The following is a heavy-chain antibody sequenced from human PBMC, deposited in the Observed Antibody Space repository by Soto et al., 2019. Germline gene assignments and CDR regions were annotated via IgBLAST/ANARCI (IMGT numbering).Heavy chain of an antibody. V-gene: IGHV3-66*01. CDR3: AIDPWAADY. CDR2: IYSGGST. D-gene: IGHD3-16*01. Sequence: EVQLVESGGGLVQPGGSLRLSCAASGFTVSTKYMSWVRQAPGKGLEWVSVIYSGGSTFYADSVRGRVTIYRDNSKNTVNLQMNSLRAEDTAVEYCAIDPWAADYWGQGTLVTVSS. CDR1: GFTVSTKY. J-gene: IGHJ4*02.